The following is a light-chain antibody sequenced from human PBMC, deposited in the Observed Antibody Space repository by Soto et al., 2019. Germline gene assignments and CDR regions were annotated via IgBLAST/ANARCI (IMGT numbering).Light chain of an antibody. CDR3: SSYAGSNIGV. CDR2: EVT. J-gene: IGLJ1*01. Sequence: QSALTQPPSASGSPGQSVTISYTGTSSDVGGYDYVSWYQHHPGKAPKLMIYEVTKRPSGVPDRFSGSKSGNTASLTVSGLQAEDGADYYCSSYAGSNIGVFGTGTKVTVL. V-gene: IGLV2-8*01. CDR1: SSDVGGYDY.